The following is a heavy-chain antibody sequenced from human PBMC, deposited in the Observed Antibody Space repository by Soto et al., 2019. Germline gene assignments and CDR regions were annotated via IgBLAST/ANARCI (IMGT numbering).Heavy chain of an antibody. J-gene: IGHJ6*03. CDR2: ISSSSSYI. D-gene: IGHD2-21*01. V-gene: IGHV3-21*01. CDR3: ATAPSFVAAPHYYYYYMDV. CDR1: GFTFSSYS. Sequence: EVQLVESGGGLVKPGGSLRLSCAASGFTFSSYSMNWVRQAPGKGLEWVSSISSSSSYIYYADSVKGRFTISRDNAKNSQHQKMNRMGDDKTAEYYSATAPSFVAAPHYYYYYMDVWGKGTTVTVSS.